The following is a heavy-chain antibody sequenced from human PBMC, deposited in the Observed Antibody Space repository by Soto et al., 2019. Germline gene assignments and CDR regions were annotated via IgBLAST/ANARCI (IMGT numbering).Heavy chain of an antibody. CDR1: GFTFSSYS. V-gene: IGHV3-48*02. J-gene: IGHJ4*02. Sequence: GGSLRLSCAASGFTFSSYSMNWVRQAPGQGLEWGSYISSSSTTCYADSVKGGVTISRDNAKNSLYLQMNSLRDEDTAVYYCARDRGGGSYRFDYWGQGTLVTVSS. D-gene: IGHD1-26*01. CDR2: ISSSSTT. CDR3: ARDRGGGSYRFDY.